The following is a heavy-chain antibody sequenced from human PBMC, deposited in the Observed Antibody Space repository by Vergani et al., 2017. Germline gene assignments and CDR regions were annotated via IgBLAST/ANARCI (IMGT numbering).Heavy chain of an antibody. V-gene: IGHV3-33*01. D-gene: IGHD1-14*01. J-gene: IGHJ5*02. CDR2: TWYDGNNK. CDR1: GFTFNQYS. Sequence: QVQLVESGGGVVQPGRSLRLSCAASGFTFNQYSMHWVRQASGKGLEWVAVTWYDGNNKQYADSVKGRFTISRDNSKSTMYLQMNSLRDEDTGVYYCARDLRLLYNRFDPWGQGTLVTVSS. CDR3: ARDLRLLYNRFDP.